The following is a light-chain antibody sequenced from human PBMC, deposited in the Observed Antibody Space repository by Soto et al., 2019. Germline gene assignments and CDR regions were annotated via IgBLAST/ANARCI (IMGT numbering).Light chain of an antibody. V-gene: IGKV3-20*01. CDR2: GAS. Sequence: EIALTQSPGTLSLSPGERATLSCRASQSVSSSYLAWYQQKPGQAPRLLIYGASSRATGIPDRFSGSGSGTDFTLTINRREPEDFSVYYCQQYGSSPWTFGQGTKVEIK. J-gene: IGKJ1*01. CDR3: QQYGSSPWT. CDR1: QSVSSSY.